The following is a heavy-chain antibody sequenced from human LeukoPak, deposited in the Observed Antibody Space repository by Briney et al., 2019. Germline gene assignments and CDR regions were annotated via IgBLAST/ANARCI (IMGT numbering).Heavy chain of an antibody. CDR1: GYTLTCYY. V-gene: IGHV1-2*02. CDR3: ARDLREYCSSTSCETVYYFDY. J-gene: IGHJ4*02. CDR2: INPNSGGT. Sequence: GASVKVSCKASGYTLTCYYMHWVRQAPGQGLEWMGWINPNSGGTNYAQKFQGRVTMTRDTSISTAYMELSRLRSDDTAVYYCARDLREYCSSTSCETVYYFDYWGQGTLVTVSS. D-gene: IGHD2-2*01.